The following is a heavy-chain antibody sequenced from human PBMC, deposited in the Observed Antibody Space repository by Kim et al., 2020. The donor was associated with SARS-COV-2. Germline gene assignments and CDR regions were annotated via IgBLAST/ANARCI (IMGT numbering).Heavy chain of an antibody. Sequence: STYYNSSLKSRLIISVDTSKNQLSLKLSSVTAADAAVYYCARVVAARHFDYWGPGTLVTVSS. V-gene: IGHV4-31*02. D-gene: IGHD6-6*01. J-gene: IGHJ4*02. CDR2: ST. CDR3: ARVVAARHFDY.